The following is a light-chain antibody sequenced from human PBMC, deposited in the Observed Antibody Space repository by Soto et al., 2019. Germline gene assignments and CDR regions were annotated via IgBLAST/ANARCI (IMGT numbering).Light chain of an antibody. J-gene: IGKJ4*01. Sequence: EIVLTQSPGTLSLSPGERATLSCRASQSVSSSFLAWYQQRPGQAPRLLIYAASNTAPGIPDRFSGSGYGTEFTLTISSLQSEDFAVYYCQKYDNWPLTFGGGTKVDI. CDR3: QKYDNWPLT. CDR1: QSVSSSF. V-gene: IGKV3-20*01. CDR2: AAS.